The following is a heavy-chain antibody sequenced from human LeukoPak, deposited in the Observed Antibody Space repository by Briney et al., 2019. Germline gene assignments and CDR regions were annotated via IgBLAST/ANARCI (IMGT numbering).Heavy chain of an antibody. J-gene: IGHJ5*02. CDR3: ARTPAGQLAKLRTHWFDP. V-gene: IGHV1-8*01. D-gene: IGHD2-2*01. Sequence: ASVTVSCTASGYTFTSYDINWVRQATGQGLEWMGWMNPNSGNTGYAQKFQGRVTMTRNTSVSTAYMELSSLRSEDTAVYYCARTPAGQLAKLRTHWFDPWGQGTLVTVSS. CDR2: MNPNSGNT. CDR1: GYTFTSYD.